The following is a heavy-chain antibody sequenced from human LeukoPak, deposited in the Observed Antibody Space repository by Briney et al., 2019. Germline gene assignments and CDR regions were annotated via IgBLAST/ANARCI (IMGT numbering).Heavy chain of an antibody. V-gene: IGHV5-51*01. J-gene: IGHJ5*02. Sequence: GESLKISCKGSGYSFTSYWVAWVRQMPGKGLEWMCIISPGDSDTRYSPSYQGQVTFTADMSIRTAYLPWRSLKASDTAMYYCARRSSGVDPRGQGTLVTVSS. CDR2: ISPGDSDT. D-gene: IGHD1-26*01. CDR1: GYSFTSYW. CDR3: ARRSSGVDP.